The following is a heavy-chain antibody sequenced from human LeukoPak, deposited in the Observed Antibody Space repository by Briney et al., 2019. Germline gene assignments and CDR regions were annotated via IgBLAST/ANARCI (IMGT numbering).Heavy chain of an antibody. CDR2: INHSGST. V-gene: IGHV4-34*01. CDR3: ARVAYDSSGYYLSAFDI. J-gene: IGHJ3*02. Sequence: SETLSLTCAVYGGSFSGYYWSWIRQPPGKGLEWIGEINHSGSTNYNPSLKSRVTMSVDTSKNQFSLKLSSVTAADTAVYYCARVAYDSSGYYLSAFDIWGQGTMVTVSS. CDR1: GGSFSGYY. D-gene: IGHD3-22*01.